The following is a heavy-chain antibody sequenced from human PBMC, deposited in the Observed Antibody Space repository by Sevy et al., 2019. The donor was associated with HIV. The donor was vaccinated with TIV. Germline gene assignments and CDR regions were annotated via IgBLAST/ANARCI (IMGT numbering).Heavy chain of an antibody. V-gene: IGHV3-23*01. D-gene: IGHD1-1*01. CDR2: LTSTDKA. CDR3: GKGLTRGLEKDAFNI. Sequence: GGSLRLSCAASGFTFSRYTMTWVRQTPGKGLEWVSSLTSTDKAFYVDSVKGRFTISRDTSKNMLYLQMNSLRAEDTAVYYCGKGLTRGLEKDAFNIWGQGTSVTVSS. J-gene: IGHJ3*02. CDR1: GFTFSRYT.